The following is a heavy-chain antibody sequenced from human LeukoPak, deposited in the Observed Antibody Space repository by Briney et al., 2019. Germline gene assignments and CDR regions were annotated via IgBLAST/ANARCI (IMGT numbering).Heavy chain of an antibody. D-gene: IGHD1-14*01. CDR2: IKQDGGDK. V-gene: IGHV3-7*01. CDR1: GGSISSGGYY. CDR3: ARGYTN. J-gene: IGHJ4*02. Sequence: PSETLSLTCTVSGGSISSGGYYWSWIRQAPGKGLEWVANIKQDGGDKYYVDSVKGRFTISRDNAKKSLYLQMNSLRAEDTAVYYCARGYTNWGQGTLVTVSS.